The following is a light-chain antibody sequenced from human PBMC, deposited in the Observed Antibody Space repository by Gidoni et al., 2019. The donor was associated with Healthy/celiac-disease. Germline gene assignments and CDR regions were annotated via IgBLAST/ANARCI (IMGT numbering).Light chain of an antibody. J-gene: IGKJ2*01. V-gene: IGKV1-27*01. Sequence: DIQMTHSPSSLSASVGDRVTITGRASQGISNYLAWYQQKPGKVPKLLIYAASTLQSGVPSRFSGSGSGTDFTLTISSLQPVDVATYYCQKYYSAPYNCGQGTKLEIK. CDR3: QKYYSAPYN. CDR1: QGISNY. CDR2: AAS.